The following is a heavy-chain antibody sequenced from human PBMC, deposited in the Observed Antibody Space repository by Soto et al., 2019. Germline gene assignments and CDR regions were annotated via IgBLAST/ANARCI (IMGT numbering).Heavy chain of an antibody. V-gene: IGHV1-3*01. D-gene: IGHD1-26*01. CDR2: IRPGDDKT. Sequence: QVQLVQSGAEVKKPWASAKLSCRAVGYNVTTQTMNWVRQAPGQSLEWMGWIRPGDDKTKYSQKFQCRVTITSDTSASTVYMELTSLTSEDTAVYYCARDIVTLGPRANDAFDLWGQGTLVTVSS. CDR3: ARDIVTLGPRANDAFDL. CDR1: GYNVTTQT. J-gene: IGHJ3*01.